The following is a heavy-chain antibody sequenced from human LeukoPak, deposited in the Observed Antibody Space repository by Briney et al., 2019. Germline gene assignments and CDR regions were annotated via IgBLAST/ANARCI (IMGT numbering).Heavy chain of an antibody. V-gene: IGHV3-48*01. D-gene: IGHD2-2*03. CDR3: AREIGSTGWYYYGMDV. J-gene: IGHJ6*02. CDR1: GFTFSSYS. Sequence: GGSLRLSCAASGFTFSSYSMNWVRQAPGKGLEWVSYISSSSSTIYYADSVKGRFTISWDNSKTTLYLQMNSLRAEDTAVYYCAREIGSTGWYYYGMDVWGQGTTATVSS. CDR2: ISSSSSTI.